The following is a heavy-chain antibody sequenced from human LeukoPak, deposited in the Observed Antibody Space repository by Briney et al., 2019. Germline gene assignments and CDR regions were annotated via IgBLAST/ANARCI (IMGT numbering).Heavy chain of an antibody. V-gene: IGHV4-59*01. Sequence: SETLSLTCTVSGGSISSYYWSWIRQPPGKGLEWIGYIYYSGSTNYNPSFKSRVTISVDTSKNQFSLKLSSVTAADTAVYYCARGGATGFDYWGQGTLVTVSS. J-gene: IGHJ4*02. CDR1: GGSISSYY. CDR3: ARGGATGFDY. D-gene: IGHD1-26*01. CDR2: IYYSGST.